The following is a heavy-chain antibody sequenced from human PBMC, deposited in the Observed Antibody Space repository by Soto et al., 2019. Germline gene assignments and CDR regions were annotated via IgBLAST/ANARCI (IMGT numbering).Heavy chain of an antibody. Sequence: GASVKVSCKASGYTFTSYGIGWVRQAPGQGLEWMGWINPNNGGTNYAQKFQGRVTMTRDTSISTAYMELSRLRSDDTAVYYCARDGVPSTEYTWNYGTYFDYWGQGALVTSPQ. CDR2: INPNNGGT. J-gene: IGHJ4*02. CDR1: GYTFTSYG. CDR3: ARDGVPSTEYTWNYGTYFDY. V-gene: IGHV1-2*02. D-gene: IGHD1-7*01.